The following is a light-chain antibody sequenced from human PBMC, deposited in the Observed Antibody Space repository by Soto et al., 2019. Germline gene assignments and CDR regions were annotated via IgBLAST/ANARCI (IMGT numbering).Light chain of an antibody. J-gene: IGKJ4*01. CDR3: QQHNNYPLT. CDR2: DTS. Sequence: DIQMTQSPSSLSASVGDRVTITCQASQDISDYLNWYQQKPGKAPKLLIYDTSTLETGVPSRFSGSGSGIDFTFTISSLQPEDFATYYCQQHNNYPLTFGGGTKVEIK. CDR1: QDISDY. V-gene: IGKV1-33*01.